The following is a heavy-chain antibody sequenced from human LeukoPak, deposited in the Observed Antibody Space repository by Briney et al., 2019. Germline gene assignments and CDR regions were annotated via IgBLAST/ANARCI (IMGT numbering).Heavy chain of an antibody. Sequence: SETLSLTCTVSGYSISTGYFWGWIRQTPGKGLEWIGSIYHSGTTYYNPSLKSRVTISVDTSKNQISLRLTSVTATDTAMYYCARQTGSGLFTLPGGQGTLVTVSS. D-gene: IGHD3/OR15-3a*01. CDR1: GYSISTGYF. J-gene: IGHJ4*02. V-gene: IGHV4-38-2*02. CDR2: IYHSGTT. CDR3: ARQTGSGLFTLP.